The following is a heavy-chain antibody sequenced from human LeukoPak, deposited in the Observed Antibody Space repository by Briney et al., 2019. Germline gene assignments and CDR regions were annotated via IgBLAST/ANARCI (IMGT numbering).Heavy chain of an antibody. V-gene: IGHV3-74*01. CDR1: GFTFRSYW. CDR3: AREYLSPTTLGY. D-gene: IGHD5-12*01. J-gene: IGHJ4*02. CDR2: INSDGSRT. Sequence: PGGSLRLSCASSGFTFRSYWMHGVRQAPGKGLMWVSRINSDGSRTTYADSVRGRFTISRDNAKSTLYLQMNSLRAEDTAVYYCAREYLSPTTLGYWGQGTLVTVSS.